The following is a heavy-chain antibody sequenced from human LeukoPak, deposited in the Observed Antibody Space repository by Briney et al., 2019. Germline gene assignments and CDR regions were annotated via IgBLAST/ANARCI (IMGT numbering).Heavy chain of an antibody. D-gene: IGHD6-19*01. CDR1: GYTFSNYG. Sequence: ASVKVSCKASGYTFSNYGISWVRQAPGLGLEWMGWTSYNGNTNYAQKFQDRVTMTTDTYTTTEYTELRTVEPDDTAVYYCARHSGSGWQALGYWGQGTLVTVSS. J-gene: IGHJ4*02. CDR3: ARHSGSGWQALGY. CDR2: TSYNGNT. V-gene: IGHV1-18*04.